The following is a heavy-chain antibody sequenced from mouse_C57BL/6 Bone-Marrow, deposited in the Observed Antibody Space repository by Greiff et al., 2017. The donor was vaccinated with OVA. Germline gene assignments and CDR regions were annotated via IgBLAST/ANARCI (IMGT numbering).Heavy chain of an antibody. Sequence: EVKLVESGGGLVQPGGSLKLSCAASGFTFSDYYMYWVRQTPEKRLEWVAYISKGGGSTTYQDNVKGRFTTSRYNAKNTLYLQMSRLKSEDTAMYYCARHHLSPFAYWGQGTLVTVSA. CDR1: GFTFSDYY. J-gene: IGHJ3*01. D-gene: IGHD1-1*01. CDR2: ISKGGGST. V-gene: IGHV5-12*01. CDR3: ARHHLSPFAY.